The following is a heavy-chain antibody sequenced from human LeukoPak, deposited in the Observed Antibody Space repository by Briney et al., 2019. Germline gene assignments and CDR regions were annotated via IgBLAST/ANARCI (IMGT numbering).Heavy chain of an antibody. CDR2: ISHDGSNT. V-gene: IGHV3-30*18. CDR1: VFTFCRSA. Sequence: TGGCLRLSSVASVFTFCRSAVHWVRQAPGKGLEWGAVISHDGSNTDYTDSVKGRFTISRDNSKNTLYLQMNSLRAEDTAVYYCAKEMKPWMHFDYWGQGTLVTVSS. CDR3: AKEMKPWMHFDY. D-gene: IGHD5-12*01. J-gene: IGHJ4*02.